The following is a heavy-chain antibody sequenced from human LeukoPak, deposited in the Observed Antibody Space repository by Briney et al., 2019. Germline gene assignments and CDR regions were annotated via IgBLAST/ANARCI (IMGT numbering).Heavy chain of an antibody. J-gene: IGHJ5*02. D-gene: IGHD6-13*01. CDR3: ARGCSAGTPHNWFDP. V-gene: IGHV4-59*01. Sequence: SETLSLTCTVSGGSISGYYWSWIRQPPGKGLEWIGYIYYSGSTNYNPSLKSRVTISVDTSKNQFSLKLSSVTAADTAVYYCARGCSAGTPHNWFDPWGQGTLVTVSS. CDR2: IYYSGST. CDR1: GGSISGYY.